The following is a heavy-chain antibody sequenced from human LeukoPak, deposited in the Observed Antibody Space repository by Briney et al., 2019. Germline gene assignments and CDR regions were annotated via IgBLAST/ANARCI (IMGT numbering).Heavy chain of an antibody. V-gene: IGHV1-18*01. Sequence: ASVKLSCKASGYTFTSYGVSWVRQAPGQGLEWMGWISAYNGNTNYAQKLQGRVTMTTDTSTSTAYMELRSLRSDDTAVYYCARAPYYYDSSGYYHWGQGTLVTVSS. J-gene: IGHJ5*02. CDR2: ISAYNGNT. CDR3: ARAPYYYDSSGYYH. CDR1: GYTFTSYG. D-gene: IGHD3-22*01.